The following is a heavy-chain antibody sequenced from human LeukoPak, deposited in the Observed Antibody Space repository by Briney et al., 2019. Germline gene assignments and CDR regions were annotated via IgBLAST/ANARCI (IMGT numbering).Heavy chain of an antibody. J-gene: IGHJ3*02. D-gene: IGHD6-13*01. CDR1: GFTFTNDW. Sequence: PGGSLRLSCVTSGFTFTNDWMTWVRQAQGKWLEWVANIDQDGSTKNYVDSARGRFTISRDNTRNSLFLQMNSLRAEDTAIYYCARDTSPSSSSSYFDALAMWGQGTMVTVSS. CDR3: ARDTSPSSSSSYFDALAM. V-gene: IGHV3-7*01. CDR2: IDQDGSTK.